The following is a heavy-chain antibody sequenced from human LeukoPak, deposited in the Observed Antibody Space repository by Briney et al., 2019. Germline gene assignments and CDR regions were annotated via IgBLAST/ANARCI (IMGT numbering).Heavy chain of an antibody. CDR1: GGSFRGYY. Sequence: TSQTLSLTRAVYGGSFRGYYWSSIRQPPGKGLKWIGEINLSGSTNYNPSLTSRVTISVDTYKNQCSLKLSSVTAADTAVYYCASGTYDSSGYYYVRRARFDYWGQGTLVTVSS. V-gene: IGHV4-34*01. CDR2: INLSGST. D-gene: IGHD3-22*01. CDR3: ASGTYDSSGYYYVRRARFDY. J-gene: IGHJ4*02.